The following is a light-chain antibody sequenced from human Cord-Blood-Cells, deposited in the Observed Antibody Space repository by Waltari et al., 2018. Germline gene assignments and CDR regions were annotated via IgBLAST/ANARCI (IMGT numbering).Light chain of an antibody. CDR3: QQYDNLPFT. J-gene: IGKJ3*01. CDR2: DAS. Sequence: DIQMNQSPSSLSASVGDRVNITCQASQDISNYLNWYQQKPGKAPKLLIYDASNLETGVPSRFSGSGSGTDFTFTINSLQPEDIATYYCQQYDNLPFTFGPGTKVDIK. CDR1: QDISNY. V-gene: IGKV1-33*01.